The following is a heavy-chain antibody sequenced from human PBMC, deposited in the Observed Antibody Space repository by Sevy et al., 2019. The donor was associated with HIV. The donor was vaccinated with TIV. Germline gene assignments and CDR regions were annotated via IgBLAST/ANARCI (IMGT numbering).Heavy chain of an antibody. CDR1: GFTSSSYA. D-gene: IGHD3-9*01. Sequence: GGSLRLSCAASGFTSSSYAMSWVRQPPGRGLEWVSTRSDSGVSTYYADSVKGRFTISRDNSKNILYLQMNSLGAEDTAVYYCARDRATSATGTLFDYWGQGTLVTVSS. J-gene: IGHJ4*02. CDR3: ARDRATSATGTLFDY. CDR2: RSDSGVST. V-gene: IGHV3-23*01.